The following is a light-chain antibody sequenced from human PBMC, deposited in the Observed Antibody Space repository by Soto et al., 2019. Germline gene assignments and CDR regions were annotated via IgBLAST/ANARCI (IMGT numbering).Light chain of an antibody. V-gene: IGLV2-14*01. CDR2: EVT. CDR3: SSHTSGNTRV. Sequence: QSALTQPASVSGSPGQSITISCTGTTGDVGGYDYVSWYQQYPYKAPKLIIYEVTNRPSGISNRFSGSKSGNTAFLTIYGLQAEDEADYYCSSHTSGNTRVFGTGTRSPS. CDR1: TGDVGGYDY. J-gene: IGLJ1*01.